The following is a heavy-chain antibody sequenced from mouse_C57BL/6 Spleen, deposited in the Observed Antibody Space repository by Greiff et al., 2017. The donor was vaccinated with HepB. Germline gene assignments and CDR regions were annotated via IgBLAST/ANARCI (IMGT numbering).Heavy chain of an antibody. CDR1: GFTFSDYG. V-gene: IGHV5-17*01. CDR2: ISSGSSTI. J-gene: IGHJ4*01. CDR3: AREEGKYYGSTRGPYAMDY. D-gene: IGHD1-1*01. Sequence: EVKLVESGGGLVKPGGSLKLSCAASGFTFSDYGMHWVRQAPEKGLEWVAYISSGSSTIYYADTVKGRFTISRDNAKNTLFLQMTSLRSEDTAMYYCAREEGKYYGSTRGPYAMDYWGQGTSVTVSS.